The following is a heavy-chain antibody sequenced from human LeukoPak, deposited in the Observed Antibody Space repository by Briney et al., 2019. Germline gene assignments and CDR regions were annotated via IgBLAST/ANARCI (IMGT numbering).Heavy chain of an antibody. Sequence: ASVKVSCKASGYTFTSYDINWVRQATGQGLEWMGWMNPNSGNTGYAQKFQGRVTMTRNTSISTAYMELSSLRSEDTAVYYCARFLRFGELSDYWGQGTLVTVSS. D-gene: IGHD3-10*01. CDR3: ARFLRFGELSDY. CDR1: GYTFTSYD. CDR2: MNPNSGNT. J-gene: IGHJ4*02. V-gene: IGHV1-8*01.